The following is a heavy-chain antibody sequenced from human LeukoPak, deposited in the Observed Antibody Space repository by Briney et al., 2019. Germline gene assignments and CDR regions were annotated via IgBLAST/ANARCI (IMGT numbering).Heavy chain of an antibody. J-gene: IGHJ4*02. Sequence: GGSLRLSCAASGFTFSRYWMSWVRQAPGKGLEWVANIKQDGSEKYYVDSVKGRFTISRDNAKNSLYLQMNSLRAEDTAVYYCARDKRYYDLLTGYYTSRGYFDHWAQGTLVTVSS. CDR1: GFTFSRYW. V-gene: IGHV3-7*01. D-gene: IGHD3-9*01. CDR3: ARDKRYYDLLTGYYTSRGYFDH. CDR2: IKQDGSEK.